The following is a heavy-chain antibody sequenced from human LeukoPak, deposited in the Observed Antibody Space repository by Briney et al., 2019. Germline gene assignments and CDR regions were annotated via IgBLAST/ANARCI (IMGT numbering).Heavy chain of an antibody. CDR2: IIPILGIA. D-gene: IGHD3-10*01. J-gene: IGHJ4*02. Sequence: ASVKVSCKASGGTFSSYAISWVRQAPGQGLEWMGRIIPILGIANYAQKFQGRVTITADKSTSTAYMELSSLRAEDTAVYYCAKDQNRLVRGVPPPSFDYWGQGTLVTVSS. CDR3: AKDQNRLVRGVPPPSFDY. V-gene: IGHV1-69*04. CDR1: GGTFSSYA.